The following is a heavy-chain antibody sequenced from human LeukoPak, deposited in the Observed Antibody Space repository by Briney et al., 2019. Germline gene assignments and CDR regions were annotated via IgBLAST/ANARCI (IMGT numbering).Heavy chain of an antibody. V-gene: IGHV4-59*01. CDR1: GVSISPYF. CDR2: IAYSGST. CDR3: ARDGYRGVTNFDP. J-gene: IGHJ5*02. Sequence: PSETLSLTCTVSGVSISPYFWSWIRQPPGKGLEWIGYIAYSGSTNYNPSLKSRITISVDTSKNQFSLRLTSVTAADTAVYYCARDGYRGVTNFDPWGQGTLVTVSS. D-gene: IGHD3-10*01.